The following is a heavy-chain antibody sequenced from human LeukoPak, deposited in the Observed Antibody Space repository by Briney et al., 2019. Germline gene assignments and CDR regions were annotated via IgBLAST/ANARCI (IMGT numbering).Heavy chain of an antibody. CDR3: ARRADWYNWFDP. Sequence: GGSLRLSCVASGFSFSTTWMHWFRQAPGKGLVWVSRINSDGTGIIYADSVKGRFTISRDNAKNSLYLQMNSLRAEDTAVYYCARRADWYNWFDPWGQGTLVTVSS. CDR2: INSDGTGI. J-gene: IGHJ5*02. D-gene: IGHD3-9*01. V-gene: IGHV3-74*01. CDR1: GFSFSTTW.